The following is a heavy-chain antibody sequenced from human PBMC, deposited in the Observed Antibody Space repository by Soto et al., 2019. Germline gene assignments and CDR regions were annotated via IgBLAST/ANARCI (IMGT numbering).Heavy chain of an antibody. D-gene: IGHD6-25*01. CDR2: IHYSGST. CDR1: GGSISSSSYY. J-gene: IGHJ4*02. V-gene: IGHV4-39*01. CDR3: ATPPIAAEPYFDY. Sequence: PSETLSLTCTVSGGSISSSSYYWGWIRQPPGKGLEWIGSIHYSGSTYYNPSLKSRVTISVDTSKNQFSLKLSSVTAADTAVYYCATPPIAAEPYFDYWAQGTLVTVSS.